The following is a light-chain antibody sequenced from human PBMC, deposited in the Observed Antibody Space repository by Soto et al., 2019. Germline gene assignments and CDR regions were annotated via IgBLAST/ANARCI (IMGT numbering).Light chain of an antibody. J-gene: IGLJ2*01. CDR3: AVWDDTLRGVV. Sequence: QAVVTQPPSASGTPGQRVTISCSGSSSNIGSNFLSCYQHLPGTAPKLLIYRDSQWPSGVPDRFSASKSGTSAALAISGLRSEDEGEYYCAVWDDTLRGVVFGGGTKVTVL. CDR2: RDS. CDR1: SSNIGSNF. V-gene: IGLV1-47*01.